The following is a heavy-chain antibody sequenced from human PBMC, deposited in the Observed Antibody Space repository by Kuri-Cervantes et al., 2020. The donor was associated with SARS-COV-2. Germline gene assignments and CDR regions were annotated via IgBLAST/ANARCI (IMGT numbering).Heavy chain of an antibody. J-gene: IGHJ4*02. Sequence: GSLRLSCTVSGGSISGHYWSWIRQPPGKGLEWIGYVYYSGTISYNPSLKSRVTITVDTSKNQFSLKLSSVTAADTAVYYCARVKDWFGEPKFDYWGQGTLVTVSS. D-gene: IGHD3-10*01. V-gene: IGHV4-59*11. CDR3: ARVKDWFGEPKFDY. CDR2: VYYSGTI. CDR1: GGSISGHY.